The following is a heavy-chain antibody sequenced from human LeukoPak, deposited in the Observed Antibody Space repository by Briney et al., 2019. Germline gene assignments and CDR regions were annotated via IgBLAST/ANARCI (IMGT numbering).Heavy chain of an antibody. CDR2: IYYSGST. J-gene: IGHJ1*01. Sequence: TPSETLSLTCTVSGVSISSGGYYWSWIRQHPGKGLEWIAYIYYSGSTYYNPSLKSRVTISVDTSKNQFSLKLSSVTAADTAVYYCARDHTGYFQHWGQGTLVTVSS. CDR1: GVSISSGGYY. V-gene: IGHV4-31*03. CDR3: ARDHTGYFQH. D-gene: IGHD4-17*01.